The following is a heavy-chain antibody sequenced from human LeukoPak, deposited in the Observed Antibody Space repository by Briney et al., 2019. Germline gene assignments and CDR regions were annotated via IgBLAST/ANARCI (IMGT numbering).Heavy chain of an antibody. CDR3: ARPPRGIAARPYYFDY. D-gene: IGHD6-6*01. CDR1: GGSFSGYY. CDR2: INHSRST. V-gene: IGHV4-34*01. J-gene: IGHJ4*02. Sequence: PSETLSLTCAVYGGSFSGYYWSWIRQPPGKGLEWIGEINHSRSTNYNPSLKSRVTISVDTSKNQFSLKLSSVTAADTAVYYCARPPRGIAARPYYFDYWGQGTLVTVSS.